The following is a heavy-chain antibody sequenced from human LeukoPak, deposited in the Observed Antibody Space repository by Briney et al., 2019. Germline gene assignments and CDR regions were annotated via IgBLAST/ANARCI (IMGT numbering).Heavy chain of an antibody. Sequence: SQTLSLTCAISGDIVSSNSAAWNWIRQSPSRGLEWLGRTYYRSKWYYDYAVAVKSRISINSDTSKNQFSLQLSSVTPEDTAVYYCARDPVGGSTIFDYWGQGTLVTVSS. V-gene: IGHV6-1*01. CDR3: ARDPVGGSTIFDY. D-gene: IGHD1-26*01. CDR1: GDIVSSNSAA. CDR2: TYYRSKWYY. J-gene: IGHJ4*02.